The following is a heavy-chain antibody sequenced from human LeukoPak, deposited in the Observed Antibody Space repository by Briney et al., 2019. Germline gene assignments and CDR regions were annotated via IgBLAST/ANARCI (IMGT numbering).Heavy chain of an antibody. CDR1: GGTFSSYA. CDR2: IIPIFGTA. Sequence: SVKVSCKASGGTFSSYAISWVRQAPGQGLEWMGGIIPIFGTANYAQKLQGRVTMTTDTSTSTPYMELRSLRSDDTAVYYCARVSPEGDSSSWYPGWFDPWGQGTLVTVSS. CDR3: ARVSPEGDSSSWYPGWFDP. D-gene: IGHD6-13*01. V-gene: IGHV1-69*05. J-gene: IGHJ5*02.